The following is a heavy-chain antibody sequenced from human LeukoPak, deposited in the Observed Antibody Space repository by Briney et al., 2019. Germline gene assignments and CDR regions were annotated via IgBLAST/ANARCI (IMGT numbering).Heavy chain of an antibody. V-gene: IGHV4-30-2*01. CDR3: ARGIISYGPAFDY. CDR1: GVSISSGGYS. J-gene: IGHJ4*02. CDR2: IYHSGST. D-gene: IGHD5-18*01. Sequence: SETLSLTRAVSGVSISSGGYSWSWIRQPPGKGLEWIGYIYHSGSTYYNPSLKSRVTISVDRSKNQFSLKLSSVTAADTAVYYCARGIISYGPAFDYWGQGTLVTVSS.